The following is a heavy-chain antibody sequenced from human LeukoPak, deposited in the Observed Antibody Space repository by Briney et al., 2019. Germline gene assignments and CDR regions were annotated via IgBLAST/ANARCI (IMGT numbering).Heavy chain of an antibody. Sequence: GGSRRLSCAASGFTISAYAMHWVRQAPGKGLEWVAVISYDGSNKYYADSVKGRFTISRDNSKNTLYLQMNSLRAEDTAVYYCASGGFYDFWSGYYTPFDYWGQGTLVTVSS. V-gene: IGHV3-30*01. J-gene: IGHJ4*02. CDR1: GFTISAYA. CDR2: ISYDGSNK. D-gene: IGHD3-3*01. CDR3: ASGGFYDFWSGYYTPFDY.